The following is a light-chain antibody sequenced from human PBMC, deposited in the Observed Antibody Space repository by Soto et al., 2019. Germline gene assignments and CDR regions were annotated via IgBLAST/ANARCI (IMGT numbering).Light chain of an antibody. J-gene: IGLJ3*02. Sequence: QSVLTQPPSVSAAPGQKVTMSCSGSNSNIGNSYVSWYQQLPGTAPRLLIYEDNQRPSGIPDRFSGSKSGTSATLGITGLQSGVEADYYCGTWDSGRVWVFGGGTKVTVL. CDR1: NSNIGNSY. V-gene: IGLV1-51*02. CDR3: GTWDSGRVWV. CDR2: EDN.